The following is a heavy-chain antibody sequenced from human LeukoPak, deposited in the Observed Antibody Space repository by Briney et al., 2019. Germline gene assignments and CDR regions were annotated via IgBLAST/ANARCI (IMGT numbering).Heavy chain of an antibody. D-gene: IGHD3-22*01. CDR1: GGSISSHY. CDR2: IYYSGST. J-gene: IGHJ4*02. Sequence: SETLSLTCTVSGGSISSHYWSWIRQPPGKGLERIGYIYYSGSTNYNPSLKSRVTISVDTSKNQFSLKLSSVTAADTAVYYCARVSYYDSSGYYDPTPLDYWGQGTLVTVSS. V-gene: IGHV4-59*11. CDR3: ARVSYYDSSGYYDPTPLDY.